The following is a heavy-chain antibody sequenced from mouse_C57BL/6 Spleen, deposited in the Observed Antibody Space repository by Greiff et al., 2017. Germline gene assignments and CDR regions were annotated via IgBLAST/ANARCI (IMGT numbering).Heavy chain of an antibody. D-gene: IGHD2-4*01. Sequence: QVQLQQSGPELVKPGASVKISCKASGYAFSSSWMNWVKQRPGKGLEWIGRIYPGDGDTNYNGKFKGKATLTADKSSSTAYMQLSSLTSEDSAVYFCALSTMITFDYWGQGTTLTVSS. V-gene: IGHV1-82*01. CDR1: GYAFSSSW. CDR3: ALSTMITFDY. CDR2: IYPGDGDT. J-gene: IGHJ2*01.